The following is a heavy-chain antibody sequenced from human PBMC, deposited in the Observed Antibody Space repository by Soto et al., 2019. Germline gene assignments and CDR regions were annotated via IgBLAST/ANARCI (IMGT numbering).Heavy chain of an antibody. V-gene: IGHV4-34*12. CDR2: VFHAGNT. CDR3: ARAPRELLAEGPLFLYYYYGFDV. D-gene: IGHD1-7*01. CDR1: GGSFTEAY. J-gene: IGHJ6*02. Sequence: QVHLQQWGAGLLKPSGTLSLTCTVSGGSFTEAYWTWVRQSPGRGLEWIGEVFHAGNTNYNPSLKSRVTLSLDTAKKQFSLRLTSVTAADSAVYYCARAPRELLAEGPLFLYYYYGFDVWGQGTTVIVSS.